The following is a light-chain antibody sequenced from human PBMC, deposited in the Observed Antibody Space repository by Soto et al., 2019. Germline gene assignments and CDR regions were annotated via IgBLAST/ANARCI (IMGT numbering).Light chain of an antibody. Sequence: DIQMTHSPSTLSASVLYIVTITFRSSQSISSWLAWYQQKPGKAPKLLIYKASSLESGVPSRFSGSGSGTEFTLTISSLQPDDFATYYCQQYNSYPWTFGQGTKV. J-gene: IGKJ1*01. CDR1: QSISSW. CDR3: QQYNSYPWT. CDR2: KAS. V-gene: IGKV1-5*03.